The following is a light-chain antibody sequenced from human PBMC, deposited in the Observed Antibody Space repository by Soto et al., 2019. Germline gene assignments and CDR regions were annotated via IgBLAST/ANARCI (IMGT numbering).Light chain of an antibody. V-gene: IGLV2-14*01. J-gene: IGLJ1*01. CDR1: SSDVGGYNY. Sequence: QSLLTQPASVSGSPGQSITISCTGTSSDVGGYNYVSWYQQHPGKAPKLMIYDVSNRPSGVSNRFSGSKSGNTASLTISGLQAEDEADYYCSSYTSSSWFYVFGTGSKVTVL. CDR3: SSYTSSSWFYV. CDR2: DVS.